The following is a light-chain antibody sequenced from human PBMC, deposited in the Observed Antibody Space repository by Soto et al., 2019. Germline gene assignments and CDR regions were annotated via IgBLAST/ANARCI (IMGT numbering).Light chain of an antibody. CDR3: GTWDSSLSAVV. J-gene: IGLJ2*01. V-gene: IGLV1-51*01. CDR1: SSNIGNNY. CDR2: DNN. Sequence: QPVLTQPPSVSAAPGQKVTISCSGSSSNIGNNYVSWYQQLPGTAPKLLIYDNNKRPSGIPDRFSGSKSGTSATLGITGLRTGDEADYYCGTWDSSLSAVVFGGGTKLTVL.